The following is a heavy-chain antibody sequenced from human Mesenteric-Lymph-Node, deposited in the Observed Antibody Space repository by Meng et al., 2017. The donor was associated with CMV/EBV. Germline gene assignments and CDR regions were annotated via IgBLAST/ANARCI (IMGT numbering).Heavy chain of an antibody. Sequence: GYVVTDYDMHWVRQAPGQGLEWMGWVNTKNDDTRYAQKFQGRVTMTRDTSITTVYMELSSLRSDDTAVYYCARDRHWGIAAGNWVDSWGQGTLVTVSS. D-gene: IGHD6-13*01. V-gene: IGHV1-2*02. J-gene: IGHJ5*01. CDR3: ARDRHWGIAAGNWVDS. CDR2: VNTKNDDT. CDR1: GYVVTDYD.